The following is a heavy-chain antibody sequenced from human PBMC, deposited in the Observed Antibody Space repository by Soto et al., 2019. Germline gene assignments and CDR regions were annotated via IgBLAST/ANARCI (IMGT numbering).Heavy chain of an antibody. D-gene: IGHD2-2*01. Sequence: SETLSLTCIVSGDSISSYYWSWIRQPPGKGLEWIGHIHYTGSAKQNPSLKSRVTISLDTSENQFSLKLTSVTAADTAVYFRARRPPCSLNSCPFDFWGQGILVTVSS. CDR2: IHYTGSA. V-gene: IGHV4-59*08. CDR1: GDSISSYY. CDR3: ARRPPCSLNSCPFDF. J-gene: IGHJ5*01.